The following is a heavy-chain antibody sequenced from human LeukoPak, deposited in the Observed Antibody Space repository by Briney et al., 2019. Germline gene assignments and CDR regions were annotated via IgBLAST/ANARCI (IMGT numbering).Heavy chain of an antibody. Sequence: GGSLRLSCAASGFTFSSNWMNWVRQAPGKGLEWVANIKQDGNEKYYVDSVKGRFTISRDNAKNSLFLQMNSLRAEDTAVYYCAREQYYGSGSYYICWFDTWGQGSLVTVSS. D-gene: IGHD3-10*01. J-gene: IGHJ5*02. V-gene: IGHV3-7*01. CDR1: GFTFSSNW. CDR3: AREQYYGSGSYYICWFDT. CDR2: IKQDGNEK.